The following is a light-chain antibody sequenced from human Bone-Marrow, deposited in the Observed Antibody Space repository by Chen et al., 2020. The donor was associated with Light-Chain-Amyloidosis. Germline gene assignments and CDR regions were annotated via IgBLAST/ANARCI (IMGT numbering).Light chain of an antibody. CDR2: EVT. Sequence: QSALPQPAPVSGPPGTSFTIPCTGTSSDVGGDNHVSWYQQHPDKAPKLMIYEVTNRPSWVPDRFSGSKSDNTASLTISGLQTEDEADYFCSSYTITNTLVFGSGTRVTVL. CDR3: SSYTITNTLV. V-gene: IGLV2-14*01. CDR1: SSDVGGDNH. J-gene: IGLJ1*01.